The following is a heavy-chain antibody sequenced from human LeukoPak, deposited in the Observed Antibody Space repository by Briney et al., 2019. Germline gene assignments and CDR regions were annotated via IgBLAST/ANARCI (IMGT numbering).Heavy chain of an antibody. CDR2: IFYSGST. Sequence: SETLSLTCTVSGGSINNFYWSWIRQPPGKGLEWIGYIFYSGSTNYNPSLESRVTIAIDTSKNQFSLKVHSLTAADTAVYYCARTGYYASGSSYYYGMDVWGQGTTVTVSS. V-gene: IGHV4-59*08. CDR1: GGSINNFY. D-gene: IGHD3-10*01. CDR3: ARTGYYASGSSYYYGMDV. J-gene: IGHJ6*02.